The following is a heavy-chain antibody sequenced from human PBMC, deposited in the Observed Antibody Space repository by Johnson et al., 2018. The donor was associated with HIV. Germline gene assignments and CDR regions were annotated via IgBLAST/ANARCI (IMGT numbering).Heavy chain of an antibody. Sequence: VQLVESGGGLVQPGGSLRLSCAASGFTVSSNYMSWVRQAPGKGLEWVSVIYSGGGTYYEDSVKGRFTISRDNSKNTLYLQMNSLRPQDTAVYYCARGGAHDAFDIWGQGTMVTVSS. CDR2: IYSGGGT. CDR3: ARGGAHDAFDI. J-gene: IGHJ3*02. D-gene: IGHD3-16*01. CDR1: GFTVSSNY. V-gene: IGHV3-66*02.